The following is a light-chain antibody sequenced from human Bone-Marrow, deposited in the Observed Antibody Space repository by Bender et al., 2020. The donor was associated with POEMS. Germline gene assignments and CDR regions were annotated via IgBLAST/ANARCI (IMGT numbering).Light chain of an antibody. CDR3: SSYAGSNIMV. CDR2: EVT. Sequence: QSALTQPPSASGSPGQSVTISCTGTSSDVGGYNYVSWYQHHPGKAPKLMIFEVTKRPSGVPDRFSGSKSGNTASLTVSGLQAEDEGDYYCSSYAGSNIMVFGGGTKVTVL. J-gene: IGLJ2*01. V-gene: IGLV2-8*01. CDR1: SSDVGGYNY.